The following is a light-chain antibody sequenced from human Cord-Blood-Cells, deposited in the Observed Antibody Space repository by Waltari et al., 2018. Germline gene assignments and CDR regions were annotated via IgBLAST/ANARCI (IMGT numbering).Light chain of an antibody. Sequence: DIVMTQSPDSLAVSLGERATINCKSSQSVLYSSNNNNYLAWYQQKPGQPPKLLIYWASTRASGVPDRFSGSGSGTDFTRTISSLQAEDVAVYYCQQYYSTPRTFGQGTKVEIK. J-gene: IGKJ1*01. V-gene: IGKV4-1*01. CDR3: QQYYSTPRT. CDR2: WAS. CDR1: QSVLYSSNNNNY.